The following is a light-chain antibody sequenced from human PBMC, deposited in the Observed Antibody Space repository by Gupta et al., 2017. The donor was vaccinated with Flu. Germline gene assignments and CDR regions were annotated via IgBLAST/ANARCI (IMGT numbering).Light chain of an antibody. CDR1: RLGDKY. Sequence: YEVTQPPSVSVSPGQTASITCSGDRLGDKYACWYQQKPGQSPVLVIYQDNRRPSGIPERFSGSNSGNTATLTISGTQAMDEADYYCQAWDRNIVVFGGGTRLTVL. J-gene: IGLJ3*02. CDR2: QDN. V-gene: IGLV3-1*01. CDR3: QAWDRNIVV.